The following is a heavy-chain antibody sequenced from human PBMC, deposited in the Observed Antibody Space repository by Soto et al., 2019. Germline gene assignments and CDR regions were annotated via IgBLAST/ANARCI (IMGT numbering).Heavy chain of an antibody. Sequence: GESLKISCKGSGYSFTTYWIAWVRQMPGKGLEWMGIIYPGDSDTRYSPSFQGQVTISVDKSISTAYLQWSSLKASDSAMYYCARVRGCTNGVCYTFDYWGQGTLVTVSS. J-gene: IGHJ4*02. CDR3: ARVRGCTNGVCYTFDY. CDR2: IYPGDSDT. D-gene: IGHD2-8*01. CDR1: GYSFTTYW. V-gene: IGHV5-51*01.